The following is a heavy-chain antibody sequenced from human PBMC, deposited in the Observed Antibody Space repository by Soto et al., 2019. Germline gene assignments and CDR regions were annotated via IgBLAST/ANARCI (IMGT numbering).Heavy chain of an antibody. J-gene: IGHJ4*02. D-gene: IGHD4-17*01. CDR3: TKECGPTVTCFDH. V-gene: IGHV3-9*01. CDR1: GFTFDDYA. CDR2: ISWNSGTI. Sequence: EVQLVESGGDLVQPGRSLRLSCTASGFTFDDYAMHWVRQVPGKGLEWVSTISWNSGTIGYADSVKGRFTISRDNAKNSLYLQMSSLRAEDTALYYCTKECGPTVTCFDHWGQGTLVTVSS.